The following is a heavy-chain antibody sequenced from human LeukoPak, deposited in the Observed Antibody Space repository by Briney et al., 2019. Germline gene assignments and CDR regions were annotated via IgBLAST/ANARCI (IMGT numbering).Heavy chain of an antibody. Sequence: GGSLRLSCAASGFAFSGSDMHWVRQASGKGLEWVGRLRSKAKNYATAYAASVRGRFTISRDDSKNTAYLQMNSLRTEDTAVYYCARVRDFWSGYSNSYYYMDVWGKGTTVTVSS. CDR1: GFAFSGSD. CDR3: ARVRDFWSGYSNSYYYMDV. CDR2: LRSKAKNYAT. V-gene: IGHV3-73*01. J-gene: IGHJ6*03. D-gene: IGHD3-3*01.